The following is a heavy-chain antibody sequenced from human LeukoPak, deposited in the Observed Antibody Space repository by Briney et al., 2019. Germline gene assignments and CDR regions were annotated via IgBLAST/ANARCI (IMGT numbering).Heavy chain of an antibody. CDR1: GVSISSGGYY. V-gene: IGHV4-31*03. Sequence: SQTLSLTCNVSGVSISSGGYYWSWIRQHPGKGLEWIGHIFHRGSTYSNPSLKSRVIMSVDTSKNQFSLKVTSVTDADTAVYYCAGGPMVRGITYYFDSWGQGTLVTVSS. CDR2: IFHRGST. CDR3: AGGPMVRGITYYFDS. D-gene: IGHD3-10*01. J-gene: IGHJ4*02.